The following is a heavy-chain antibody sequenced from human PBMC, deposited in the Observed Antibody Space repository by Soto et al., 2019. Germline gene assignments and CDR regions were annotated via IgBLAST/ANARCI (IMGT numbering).Heavy chain of an antibody. D-gene: IGHD3-22*01. Sequence: GESLKISCKGSGYSFAGYWITWVRQKPGKGLEWMGRIDPSDSQTYYSPSFRGHVTISVTKSITTVFLQWSSLRASDTAMYYCARRIYDSDTGPNFQYYFDSWGQGTPVTVSS. CDR2: IDPSDSQT. CDR3: ARRIYDSDTGPNFQYYFDS. J-gene: IGHJ4*02. CDR1: GYSFAGYW. V-gene: IGHV5-10-1*01.